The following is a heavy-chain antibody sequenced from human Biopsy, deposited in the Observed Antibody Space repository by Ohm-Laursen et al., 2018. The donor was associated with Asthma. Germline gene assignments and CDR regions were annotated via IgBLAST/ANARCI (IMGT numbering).Heavy chain of an antibody. CDR3: AKGEWELLEANFDY. J-gene: IGHJ4*02. CDR1: GFTFDDYA. Sequence: SLSLSCAASGFTFDDYAIHWVRHAPGKGLEWVSGISWNSGSIGYADSVKGRFTISRDNAKNSLYLQMNSLRAEDPALYYCAKGEWELLEANFDYWGQGTLVTVSS. D-gene: IGHD1-26*01. CDR2: ISWNSGSI. V-gene: IGHV3-9*01.